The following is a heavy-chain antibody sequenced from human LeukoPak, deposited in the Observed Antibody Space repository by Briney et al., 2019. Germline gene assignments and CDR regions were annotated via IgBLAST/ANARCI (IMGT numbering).Heavy chain of an antibody. J-gene: IGHJ4*02. D-gene: IGHD5-12*01. CDR3: AGDLLVATGPDY. CDR1: GFTLSSYW. Sequence: GGSLRLSCAASGFTLSSYWMHWVRHAPGKGLVWVSRINNDGSTTNYADSVKGRFTISRDNAKNTLYLQMNSLRVEDTAVYYCAGDLLVATGPDYWGQGTLVTVSS. V-gene: IGHV3-74*01. CDR2: INNDGSTT.